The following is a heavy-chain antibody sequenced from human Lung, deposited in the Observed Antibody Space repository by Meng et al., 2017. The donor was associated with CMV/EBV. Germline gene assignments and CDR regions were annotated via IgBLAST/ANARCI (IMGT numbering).Heavy chain of an antibody. CDR1: GYIFNSYG. CDR2: ISVNSGKT. D-gene: IGHD6-19*01. J-gene: IGHJ4*02. V-gene: IGHV1-18*01. Sequence: SVNVSCQASGYIFNSYGISWVRHAPGQGLEWMGWISVNSGKTTYAQKVQGRINMTTDTSTSTAYMELRSLRSDDTAVHYCVRGGWSPGYWGLGTLVTVSS. CDR3: VRGGWSPGY.